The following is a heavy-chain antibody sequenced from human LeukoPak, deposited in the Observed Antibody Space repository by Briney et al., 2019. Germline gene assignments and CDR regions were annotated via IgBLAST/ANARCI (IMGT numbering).Heavy chain of an antibody. CDR2: ISHDGSNK. CDR3: ARDNIKYD. V-gene: IGHV3-30*03. Sequence: PGRSLRLSCAASGFTFSSYGMHWVRQAPGKGLEWVAVISHDGSNKYYAGTVKGRFTISRDNSKNTLYLQMNSLRVEDTAVYYCARDNIKYDWGQGTLVTVSS. D-gene: IGHD2-2*01. J-gene: IGHJ4*02. CDR1: GFTFSSYG.